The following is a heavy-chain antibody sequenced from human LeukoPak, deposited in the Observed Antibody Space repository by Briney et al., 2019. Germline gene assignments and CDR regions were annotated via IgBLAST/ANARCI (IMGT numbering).Heavy chain of an antibody. Sequence: PGGSLRLSCAASGFTFSSYSMNGVRQAPGKGLEWVSSISSSSSYIYYADSVKGRFTISRDNAKNSLYLQMNSLRAEDTAVYYCARDRSDRLAVAGTSAFDSWGQGTLVTVSS. CDR3: ARDRSDRLAVAGTSAFDS. CDR1: GFTFSSYS. J-gene: IGHJ4*02. CDR2: ISSSSSYI. V-gene: IGHV3-21*01. D-gene: IGHD6-19*01.